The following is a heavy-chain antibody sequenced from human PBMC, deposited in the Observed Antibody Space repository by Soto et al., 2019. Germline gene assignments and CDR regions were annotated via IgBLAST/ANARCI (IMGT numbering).Heavy chain of an antibody. CDR1: GYTFTSYG. CDR3: ARKHERGSRDYYMDV. J-gene: IGHJ6*03. D-gene: IGHD3-16*01. V-gene: IGHV1-18*01. CDR2: ISAYNGNT. Sequence: GASVKVSCKASGYTFTSYGISWVRQAPGQGLEWMGWISAYNGNTNYAQKLQGRVTMTTDTSTSTAYMELRSLRSDDTAVYYCARKHERGSRDYYMDVWGKGTTVTVSS.